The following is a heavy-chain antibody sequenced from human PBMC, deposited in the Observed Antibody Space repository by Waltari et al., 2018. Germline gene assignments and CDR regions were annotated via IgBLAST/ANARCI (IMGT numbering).Heavy chain of an antibody. D-gene: IGHD2-2*02. Sequence: QVNLVESGGGVVQPGGSLRLSCATSGFTFSNFGMHWVSQAPGKGLGWVALIWFAGSDKFYADSVRGRFTISRDNSARTLYLDMNSLRLDDTAMYYCAKDAFGNTYLDFWGQGTLVTVSS. CDR3: AKDAFGNTYLDF. CDR1: GFTFSNFG. CDR2: IWFAGSDK. V-gene: IGHV3-30*02. J-gene: IGHJ4*02.